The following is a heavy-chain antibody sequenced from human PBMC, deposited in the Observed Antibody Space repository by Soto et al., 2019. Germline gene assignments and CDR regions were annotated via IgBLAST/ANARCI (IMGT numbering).Heavy chain of an antibody. J-gene: IGHJ4*02. D-gene: IGHD2-2*01. CDR1: GFTFSSYG. CDR3: AKLGCSSTSCLDY. CDR2: ISYDGSNK. Sequence: QVQLVESGAGVVQPGRSLRLSCAASGFTFSSYGMHWVRQAPGKGLEWVAVISYDGSNKYYADSVKGRFTISRDNSKNTLYLQMNSLRAEDTAVYYCAKLGCSSTSCLDYWGQGTLVTVSS. V-gene: IGHV3-30*18.